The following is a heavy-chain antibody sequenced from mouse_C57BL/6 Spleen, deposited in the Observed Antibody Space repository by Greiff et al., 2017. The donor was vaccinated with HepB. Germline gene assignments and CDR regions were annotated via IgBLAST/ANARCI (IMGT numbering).Heavy chain of an antibody. J-gene: IGHJ4*01. V-gene: IGHV3-6*01. D-gene: IGHD2-1*01. CDR1: GYSITSGYY. CDR2: ISYDGSN. CDR3: ARVLGNPYAMDY. Sequence: EVQLVESGPGLVKPSQSLSLTCSVTGYSITSGYYWNWIRQFPGNKLEWMGYISYDGSNNYNPSLKNRISITRDTSKNQFFLKLNSVTTEDTATYYCARVLGNPYAMDYWGQGTSVTVSS.